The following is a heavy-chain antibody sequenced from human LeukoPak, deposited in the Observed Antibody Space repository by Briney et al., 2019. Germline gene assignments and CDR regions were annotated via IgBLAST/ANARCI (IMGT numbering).Heavy chain of an antibody. Sequence: PGGSLRLSCAASGFTFSVSPMHWVRQAPGKGLEWVAGVSHDGIGTYYADSVKGRFTISRDNSKNTLYLQMNGLRAEDTAMYYCAKVSLNMVNDAFDIWGQGTMVSVSS. CDR3: AKVSLNMVNDAFDI. CDR2: VSHDGIGT. J-gene: IGHJ3*02. D-gene: IGHD4/OR15-4a*01. V-gene: IGHV3-30*04. CDR1: GFTFSVSP.